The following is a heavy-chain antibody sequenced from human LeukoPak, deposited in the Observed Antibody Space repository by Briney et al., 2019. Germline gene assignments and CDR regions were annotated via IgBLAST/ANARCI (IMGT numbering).Heavy chain of an antibody. Sequence: GGSLRLSRAASGFTFSSYWMHSVRQAPGKWLVWVSRINSGGSSTNYADSVKGRFTISRDNAKNTLYLQMNSLRAEDTAVYYCARTRHLYGDYAVDLWGQGTLVTVSS. V-gene: IGHV3-74*01. J-gene: IGHJ5*02. D-gene: IGHD4-17*01. CDR2: INSGGSST. CDR3: ARTRHLYGDYAVDL. CDR1: GFTFSSYW.